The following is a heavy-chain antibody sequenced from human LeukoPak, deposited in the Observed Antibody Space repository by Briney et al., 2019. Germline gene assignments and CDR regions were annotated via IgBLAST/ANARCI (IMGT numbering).Heavy chain of an antibody. J-gene: IGHJ5*02. D-gene: IGHD3-10*01. CDR3: ARGRGVRGVIITSNWFDP. Sequence: ASVKVSCKASGYTFTSYDINWVRQATGQGLEWMGWMNPNSGNTGYAQKFQGRVTMTRNTSISTAYMELSSLRSEDTAVYDCARGRGVRGVIITSNWFDPWGQGTLVTVSS. CDR2: MNPNSGNT. CDR1: GYTFTSYD. V-gene: IGHV1-8*01.